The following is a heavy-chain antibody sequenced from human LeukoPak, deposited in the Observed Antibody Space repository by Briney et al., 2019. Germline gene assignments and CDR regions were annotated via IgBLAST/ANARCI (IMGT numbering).Heavy chain of an antibody. V-gene: IGHV4-34*01. J-gene: IGHJ5*02. D-gene: IGHD1-14*01. CDR2: INHSGST. Sequence: PSETESLTCAVYGGSFSGYYWSWLRQPPGKGLEWIGEINHSGSTNYNPSLRSRVTMSVDTSKNQFSLRLNSVTAVDTAVYYCASKPDSRNWFDPWGQGTLVIVSS. CDR1: GGSFSGYY. CDR3: ASKPDSRNWFDP.